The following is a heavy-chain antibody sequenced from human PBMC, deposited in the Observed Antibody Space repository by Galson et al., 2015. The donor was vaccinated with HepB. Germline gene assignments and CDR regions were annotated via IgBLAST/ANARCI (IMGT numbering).Heavy chain of an antibody. CDR1: GFTFSSYA. CDR2: ISYDGGNK. V-gene: IGHV3-30*04. Sequence: SLRLSCAASGFTFSSYAMHWVRQAPGKGLEWVEVISYDGGNKYYADSVKGRFTIPRDNSKNTLYLQMNSLRAEDTAVYYCARERRYGSGSYFYFGYWGQGTLVTVSS. D-gene: IGHD3-10*01. J-gene: IGHJ4*02. CDR3: ARERRYGSGSYFYFGY.